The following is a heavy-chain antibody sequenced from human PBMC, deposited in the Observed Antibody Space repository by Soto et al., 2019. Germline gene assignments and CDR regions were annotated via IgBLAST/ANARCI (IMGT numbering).Heavy chain of an antibody. V-gene: IGHV1-8*01. J-gene: IGHJ4*02. Sequence: QVQLVQSGAEVKKPGASVKVSCKASGYTFTSYDINWVRQATGQGLEWMGWMNPNSGNTGYAQKFQGRVTMTRNTSISTAYMELSSLRSEDTAVYYCARGLSNYDRRGYHPDYWGQGTLVTVSS. CDR2: MNPNSGNT. D-gene: IGHD3-22*01. CDR1: GYTFTSYD. CDR3: ARGLSNYDRRGYHPDY.